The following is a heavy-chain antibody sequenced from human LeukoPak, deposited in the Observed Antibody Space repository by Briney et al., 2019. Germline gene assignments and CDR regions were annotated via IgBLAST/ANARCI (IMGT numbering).Heavy chain of an antibody. J-gene: IGHJ4*02. CDR2: INPSGGST. CDR1: GYTFTSYY. D-gene: IGHD2-8*01. Sequence: GASVKVSCKASGYTFTSYYMHWVRQAPGQGLEWMGIINPSGGSTSYAQKFQERVTITRDMSTSTAYMELSSLRSEDTAVYYCAAVSIADIVLMVYAIPYWGQGTLVTVSS. V-gene: IGHV1-46*01. CDR3: AAVSIADIVLMVYAIPY.